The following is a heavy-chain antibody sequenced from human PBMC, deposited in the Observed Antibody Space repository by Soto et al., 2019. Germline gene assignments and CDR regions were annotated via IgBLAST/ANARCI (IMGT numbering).Heavy chain of an antibody. Sequence: EVQLVESGGVLVQPGRSLRLSCAASGFTFDESAMNWVRQAPGKGLEWVSGISWNSDRKGYADSVKGRFTISRDNAKNSLYLQMNSLRVDDKSLDYCHYGAGSYNYWGQGTLVTVSS. CDR3: HYGAGSYNY. D-gene: IGHD3-10*01. V-gene: IGHV3-9*01. CDR2: ISWNSDRK. CDR1: GFTFDESA. J-gene: IGHJ4*02.